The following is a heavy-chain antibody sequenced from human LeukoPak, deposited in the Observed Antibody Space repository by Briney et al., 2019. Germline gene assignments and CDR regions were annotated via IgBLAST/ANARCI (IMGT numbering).Heavy chain of an antibody. V-gene: IGHV3-53*01. J-gene: IGHJ4*02. D-gene: IGHD1-26*01. CDR1: GFTVSSHY. CDR3: ARDRRDSGTYYADY. Sequence: GGSLRLSCAASGFTVSSHYMSWVRQAPGKGLEWVSVIYSGGSAYFADSVKGRFTISRDNSKNTLYLQMNSLRAEDTAVYYCARDRRDSGTYYADYWGQGTLVTVSS. CDR2: IYSGGSA.